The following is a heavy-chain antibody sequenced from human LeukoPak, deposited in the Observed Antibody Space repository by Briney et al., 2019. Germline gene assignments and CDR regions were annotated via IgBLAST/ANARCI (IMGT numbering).Heavy chain of an antibody. D-gene: IGHD3-10*01. Sequence: PSQTLSLTCAVSGGSISSGGSSWSWIRQPPGKGLEGIGYIYHSGSTYYNPSLKSRVTISVDRSKNQFSLKLSSVTAADTAVYYCASRGVSSKFSYYFDYWGQGTLVTVSS. CDR2: IYHSGST. CDR3: ASRGVSSKFSYYFDY. V-gene: IGHV4-30-2*01. J-gene: IGHJ4*02. CDR1: GGSISSGGSS.